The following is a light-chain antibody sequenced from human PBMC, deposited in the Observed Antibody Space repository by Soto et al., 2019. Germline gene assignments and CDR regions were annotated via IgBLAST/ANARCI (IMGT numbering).Light chain of an antibody. Sequence: DIQMTQSPSSVSASVGDRFTISCRASQDIRNWLAWYQQKPVEAPKFLIYAASNLQSGVPSKFRVSGSGTDFTLTISSLQPEDFAVYYCQQARRFPITFGQGTRLEIK. CDR1: QDIRNW. J-gene: IGKJ5*01. V-gene: IGKV1-12*01. CDR3: QQARRFPIT. CDR2: AAS.